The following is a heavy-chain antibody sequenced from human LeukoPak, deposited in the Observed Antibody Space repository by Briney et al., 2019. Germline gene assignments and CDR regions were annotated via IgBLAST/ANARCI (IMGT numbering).Heavy chain of an antibody. V-gene: IGHV3-7*01. Sequence: GGSLRLSCTASGFTLSAYTMSWVRQAPGKGLEWVATIKNDGSDKYYVDSVKGRFTLSRDNAKNLVYLQMNSLRVEDTAVYYCVNLGYSDGGQGTLVTVSS. CDR2: IKNDGSDK. D-gene: IGHD5-12*01. CDR1: GFTLSAYT. J-gene: IGHJ4*02. CDR3: VNLGYSD.